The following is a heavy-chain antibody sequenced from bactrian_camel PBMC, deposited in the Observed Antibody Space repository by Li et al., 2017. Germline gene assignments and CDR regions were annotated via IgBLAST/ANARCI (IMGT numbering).Heavy chain of an antibody. D-gene: IGHD7*01. CDR3: AAEGKVTYEGGPYNRGCEDFPY. CDR1: FPSAYH. CDR2: FNVDGTR. Sequence: QVQLVESGGGSVQAGGSLTLSCEAAFPSAYHMAWFRQAPGKEREGVARFNVDGTRIYADSVKGRFTISQDNAKRTLYLQMNSLKPEDTAMYYCAAEGKVTYEGGPYNRGCEDFPYWGQGTQVTVS. J-gene: IGHJ6*01. V-gene: IGHV3S53*01.